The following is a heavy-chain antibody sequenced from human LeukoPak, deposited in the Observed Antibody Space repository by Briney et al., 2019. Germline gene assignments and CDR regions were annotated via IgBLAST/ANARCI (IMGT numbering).Heavy chain of an antibody. J-gene: IGHJ4*02. CDR3: AKLVLFSGTTGDLNY. CDR2: ITASGGST. CDR1: GFSFSSYA. V-gene: IGHV3-23*01. D-gene: IGHD1-1*01. Sequence: GGCMRLSCAASGFSFSSYAMSWDRQAPGKGLEWVSTITASGGSTYYADSVKGRFTISRDNSKNTLYLQINSRRAEDTAVYYCAKLVLFSGTTGDLNYWGQGALGTVSS.